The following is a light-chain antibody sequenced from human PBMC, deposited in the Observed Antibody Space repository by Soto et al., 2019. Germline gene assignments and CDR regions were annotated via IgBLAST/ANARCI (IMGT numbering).Light chain of an antibody. CDR1: QSVSRNY. CDR2: GAS. V-gene: IGKV3-20*01. CDR3: HHYGDSPIYT. Sequence: EIVLTQSPGTLSLPPGATATLSCRASQSVSRNYLAWFQQKPGQAPRLLIHGASSRAAVTPDRFSGSGSGTDFTLTISRLEPEDFAVYYCHHYGDSPIYTFGPGTKVDFK. J-gene: IGKJ3*01.